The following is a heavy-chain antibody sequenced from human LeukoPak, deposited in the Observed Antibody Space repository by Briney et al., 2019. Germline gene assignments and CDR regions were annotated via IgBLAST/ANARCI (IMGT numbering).Heavy chain of an antibody. CDR3: ARRNWASGCYHFDY. J-gene: IGHJ4*02. CDR2: IYHSGST. V-gene: IGHV4-30-2*01. Sequence: SQTLSLTCTVSGGSISSGGYYWSWIRQPPGKGLEWIGYIYHSGSTYYNPSLKSRVTISVDRSKNQFSLKLSSVTAADTAVYYCARRNWASGCYHFDYWGQGTLVTVSS. D-gene: IGHD2-2*01. CDR1: GGSISSGGYY.